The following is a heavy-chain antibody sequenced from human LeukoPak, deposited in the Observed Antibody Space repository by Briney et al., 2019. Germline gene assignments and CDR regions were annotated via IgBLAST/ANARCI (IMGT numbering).Heavy chain of an antibody. V-gene: IGHV3-7*01. CDR2: IKQDGSEK. CDR3: ARAGVVEAAYGMDV. D-gene: IGHD2-15*01. J-gene: IGHJ6*02. CDR1: GFTFSSYW. Sequence: GGSLRLSCAASGFTFSSYWMSWVRQAPGKGLEWVANIKQDGSEKYYVDSVKGRFTISRDNAKNSLYLQMNSLRAEDTAVYYCARAGVVEAAYGMDVWGQGTTVTVSS.